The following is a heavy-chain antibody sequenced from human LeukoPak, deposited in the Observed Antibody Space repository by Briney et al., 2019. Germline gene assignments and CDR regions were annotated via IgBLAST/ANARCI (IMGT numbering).Heavy chain of an antibody. Sequence: ASVKVSCKASGYTFTSYGISWVRQAPGRGLEWMGWISIYNGNTDYAQKLRGRVTMTTDTSTSTAYLELRGLRSDDTAVYCCARITYDFWSGYYMPDDPWGQGTLVTVSS. CDR3: ARITYDFWSGYYMPDDP. V-gene: IGHV1-18*01. D-gene: IGHD3-3*01. J-gene: IGHJ5*02. CDR1: GYTFTSYG. CDR2: ISIYNGNT.